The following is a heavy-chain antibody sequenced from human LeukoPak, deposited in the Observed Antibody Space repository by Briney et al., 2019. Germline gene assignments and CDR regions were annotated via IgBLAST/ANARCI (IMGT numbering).Heavy chain of an antibody. D-gene: IGHD6-13*01. J-gene: IGHJ1*01. V-gene: IGHV4-59*01. CDR3: ARSITSSWYGDFQH. Sequence: SETLSLTCTVSGGSMSGYFWSWIRQPPGKGLEWIGYIYYSGSTNYNPSLKSRVTISVDTSKNQFSLKLSSVTAADTAVYYCARSITSSWYGDFQHWGQGTLVTVST. CDR1: GGSMSGYF. CDR2: IYYSGST.